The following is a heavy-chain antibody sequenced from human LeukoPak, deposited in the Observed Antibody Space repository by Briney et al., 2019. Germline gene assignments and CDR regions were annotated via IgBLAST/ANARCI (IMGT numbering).Heavy chain of an antibody. CDR1: GGSFSGYY. CDR2: IYYSGST. V-gene: IGHV4-59*01. Sequence: PSETLSLTCAVYGGSFSGYYWSWIRQPPGKGLEWIGYIYYSGSTNYNPSLKSRVTISVDTSKNQFSLKLSSVTAADTAVYYCARPHFDGLSTYFDYWGQGTLVTVSS. CDR3: ARPHFDGLSTYFDY. J-gene: IGHJ4*02. D-gene: IGHD3-9*01.